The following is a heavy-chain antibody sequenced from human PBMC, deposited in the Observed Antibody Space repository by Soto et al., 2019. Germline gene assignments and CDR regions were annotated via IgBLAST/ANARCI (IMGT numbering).Heavy chain of an antibody. V-gene: IGHV3-7*01. CDR1: GFTFSSYW. CDR2: IKQDGSEK. D-gene: IGHD3-9*01. J-gene: IGHJ3*02. CDR3: ASGLRYFDWLLSGAFDI. Sequence: VGSLRLSCAASGFTFSSYWMSWVRQAPGKGLEWVANIKQDGSEKYYVDSVKGRFTISRDNAKNSLYLQMNSLRAEDTAVYYCASGLRYFDWLLSGAFDIWGQGTMVTVSS.